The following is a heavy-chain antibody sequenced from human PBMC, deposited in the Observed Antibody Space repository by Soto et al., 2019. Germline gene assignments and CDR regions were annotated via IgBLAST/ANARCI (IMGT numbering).Heavy chain of an antibody. D-gene: IGHD3-10*01. CDR1: GGSISSGDYY. CDR2: IYYSGST. CDR3: ARAQGSGFLVS. J-gene: IGHJ4*02. V-gene: IGHV4-30-4*01. Sequence: SETLSLTCTVSGGSISSGDYYWSWIRQPPGKGLEWIGYIYYSGSTYYNPSLKSRVTISVDTSKNQFSLKLSSVTAADTAVYYCARAQGSGFLVSWGQGTLVTVSP.